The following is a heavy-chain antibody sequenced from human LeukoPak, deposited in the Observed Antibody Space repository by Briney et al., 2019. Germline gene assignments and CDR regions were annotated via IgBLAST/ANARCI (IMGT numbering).Heavy chain of an antibody. CDR3: ARDQDGDYTFDY. Sequence: PGGSLRLSCAASGLTFSSYAMHWVRQAPGKGLEYVSAISSNGGSTYYANSVKGRFTISRDNSKNTLYLQMGSLRAEDMAVYYCARDQDGDYTFDYWGQGTLVTVSS. CDR1: GLTFSSYA. CDR2: ISSNGGST. D-gene: IGHD4-17*01. J-gene: IGHJ4*02. V-gene: IGHV3-64*01.